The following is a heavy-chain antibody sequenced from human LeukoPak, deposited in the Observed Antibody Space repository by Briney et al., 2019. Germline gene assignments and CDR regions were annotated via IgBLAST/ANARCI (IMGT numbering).Heavy chain of an antibody. CDR3: AKAGGTRITMIVVVKYYFDY. Sequence: TGGSLRLSCAASGFTFSSYAMSWVRQAPGKGLEWVSAISGSGGSTYYADSVKGRFTISRDNSKNTLYLQMNSLRAEDTAVYYYAKAGGTRITMIVVVKYYFDYWGQGTLVTVSS. J-gene: IGHJ4*02. CDR2: ISGSGGST. D-gene: IGHD3-22*01. V-gene: IGHV3-23*01. CDR1: GFTFSSYA.